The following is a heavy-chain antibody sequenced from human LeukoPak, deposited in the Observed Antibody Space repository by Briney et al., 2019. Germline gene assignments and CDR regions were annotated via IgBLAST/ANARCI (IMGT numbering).Heavy chain of an antibody. Sequence: GGSLRLSCAASGFTFSSYAMSWVRQAPGKGLEWVSGISGSGGSTYYADSVKGRFTSSRDNAKNTLYLQMNSLRAEDTAVYYCAKDSLGYSSSWYSYWGQGTLVTVSS. CDR1: GFTFSSYA. CDR2: ISGSGGST. CDR3: AKDSLGYSSSWYSY. J-gene: IGHJ4*02. V-gene: IGHV3-23*01. D-gene: IGHD6-13*01.